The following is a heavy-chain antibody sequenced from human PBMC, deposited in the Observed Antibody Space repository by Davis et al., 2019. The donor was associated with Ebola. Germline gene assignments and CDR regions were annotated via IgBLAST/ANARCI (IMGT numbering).Heavy chain of an antibody. CDR1: GGSFSGYY. D-gene: IGHD3-10*01. Sequence: PSETLSLTCAVYGGSFSGYYWSWIRQPPGKGLEWIGEINHSGSTNYNPSLKSRVTISVDTSKNQFSLKLSSVTAADTAVYYCASSWRRGVFDYWGQGTLVTVSS. J-gene: IGHJ4*02. CDR3: ASSWRRGVFDY. CDR2: INHSGST. V-gene: IGHV4-34*01.